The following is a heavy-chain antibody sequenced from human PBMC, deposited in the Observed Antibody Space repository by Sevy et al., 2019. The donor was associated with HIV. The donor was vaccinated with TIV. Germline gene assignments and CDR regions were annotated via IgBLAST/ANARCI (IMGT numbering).Heavy chain of an antibody. CDR2: IKSKTDGGTT. J-gene: IGHJ4*02. Sequence: GGSLRLSCAASGFTFSNAWMSWVRQAPGKGLEWVGRIKSKTDGGTTDNAAPVKGRFTNSRDDSKNTLYLQMNSLKTQDTAVYYCTTATYYDFWSGYYKQIFDYWGQGTLVTVSS. V-gene: IGHV3-15*01. CDR1: GFTFSNAW. CDR3: TTATYYDFWSGYYKQIFDY. D-gene: IGHD3-3*01.